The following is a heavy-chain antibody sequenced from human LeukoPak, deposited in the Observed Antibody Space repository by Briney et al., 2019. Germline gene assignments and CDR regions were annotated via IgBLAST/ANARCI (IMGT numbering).Heavy chain of an antibody. J-gene: IGHJ5*02. V-gene: IGHV3-66*04. CDR3: ARHNWFDP. CDR2: IYSGGST. Sequence: GGSLRLSCAASGFTFSNYGIHWVRQAPGKGLEWVSVIYSGGSTFYADSVKGRFTISRDNSKNTLYLQMNSLRAEDTAVYYCARHNWFDPWGQGTLVTVSS. CDR1: GFTFSNYG.